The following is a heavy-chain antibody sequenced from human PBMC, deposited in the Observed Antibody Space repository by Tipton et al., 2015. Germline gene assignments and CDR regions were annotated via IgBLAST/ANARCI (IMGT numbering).Heavy chain of an antibody. D-gene: IGHD4-23*01. V-gene: IGHV4-38-2*01. CDR3: ARARGRHGGLFDS. J-gene: IGHJ4*02. Sequence: TLSLTCAVSAYSISTDYYWVWIRQPPGKGLEWIGTISHSGSTYYNPSLKSRVTISADTSRNQFSLRLSSVTAAGTAVYYCARARGRHGGLFDSWGQGILVTVSS. CDR2: ISHSGST. CDR1: AYSISTDYY.